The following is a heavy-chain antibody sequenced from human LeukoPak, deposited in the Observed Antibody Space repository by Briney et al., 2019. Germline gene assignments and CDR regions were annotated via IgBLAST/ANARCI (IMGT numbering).Heavy chain of an antibody. CDR2: IIPILGIA. D-gene: IGHD3-10*01. J-gene: IGHJ3*02. V-gene: IGHV1-69*04. CDR3: ARPITYYYGSGSYSDAFDI. Sequence: GSSVKVSCKASGGTFSSYAISWVRQAPGQGLEWMGRIIPILGIANYAQKFQGRVTITADKSTSTAYMVLSSLRSEDTAVYYCARPITYYYGSGSYSDAFDIWGQGTMVTVSS. CDR1: GGTFSSYA.